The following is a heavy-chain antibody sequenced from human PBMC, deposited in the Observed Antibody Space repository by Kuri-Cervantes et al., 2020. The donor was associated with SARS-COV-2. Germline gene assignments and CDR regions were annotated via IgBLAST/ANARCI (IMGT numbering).Heavy chain of an antibody. D-gene: IGHD2/OR15-2a*01. J-gene: IGHJ6*02. CDR3: ARVRMADGYFYHAMDV. CDR2: INPNSGGT. CDR1: GYIFTDYY. Sequence: ASVKVSCKASGYIFTDYYMHWVRQAPGQELGWMGRINPNSGGTKSAQKFQGRVTMTRDTSVSTVYMELSNLRSDDTAVYYCARVRMADGYFYHAMDVWGQGTMVTVSS. V-gene: IGHV1/OR15-1*04.